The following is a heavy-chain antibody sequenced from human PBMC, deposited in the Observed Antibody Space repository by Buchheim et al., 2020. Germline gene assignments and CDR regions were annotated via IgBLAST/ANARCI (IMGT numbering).Heavy chain of an antibody. J-gene: IGHJ3*02. D-gene: IGHD3-9*01. CDR1: GYTFTSYG. CDR3: ARDLVAPPYYDILTGYYKGADDAFDI. V-gene: IGHV1-18*01. CDR2: ISAYNGIT. Sequence: QVQLVQSGAEVKKPGASVKVSCKASGYTFTSYGISWVRQAPGQGLEWMGWISAYNGITNYAQKLQGRVTMTTDTSTSTAYMELRSLRSDDTAVYYCARDLVAPPYYDILTGYYKGADDAFDIWGQGT.